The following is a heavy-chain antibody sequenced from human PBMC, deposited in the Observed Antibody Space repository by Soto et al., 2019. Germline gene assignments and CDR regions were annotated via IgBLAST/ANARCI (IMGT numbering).Heavy chain of an antibody. CDR2: IYYSGST. CDR3: ASTTIIDYYYYGMDV. CDR1: GGSISSYY. J-gene: IGHJ6*02. V-gene: IGHV4-59*01. D-gene: IGHD5-12*01. Sequence: SETLSLTCTVSGGSISSYYWSWIRQPPGKGLEWIGYIYYSGSTNYNPSLKSRVTISVDTSKNQFSLKLSSVTAADTAVYYCASTTIIDYYYYGMDVWGQGTTVTVSS.